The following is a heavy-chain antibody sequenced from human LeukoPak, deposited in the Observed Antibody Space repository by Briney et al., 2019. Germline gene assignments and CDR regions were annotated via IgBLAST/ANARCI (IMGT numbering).Heavy chain of an antibody. D-gene: IGHD2-2*01. V-gene: IGHV3-48*04. CDR2: ISSSSII. CDR3: ARAPTVLVGYCSSSSCQADY. Sequence: PGGSLRLSCGASGFTFNSYNMNWVRQAPGKGLEWVSYISSSSIIYYTDSVKGRFTISRDNAENSLYLQMHSLRVEDTAVYYCARAPTVLVGYCSSSSCQADYWGQGTLVTVSS. CDR1: GFTFNSYN. J-gene: IGHJ4*02.